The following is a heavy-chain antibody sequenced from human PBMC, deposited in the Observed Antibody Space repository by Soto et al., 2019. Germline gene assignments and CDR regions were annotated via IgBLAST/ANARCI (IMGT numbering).Heavy chain of an antibody. Sequence: QVQLVESGGGVVQPGRSLRLSCAASGFTFSSYGMHWVRQAPGKGLEWVAVISYDGSNKYYADSVKGRFTISRDNSKNTLYLQMNSLRAEDTAVYYCAKQMSGQQWLGDYWGQGTLVTVSS. CDR3: AKQMSGQQWLGDY. J-gene: IGHJ4*02. V-gene: IGHV3-30*18. D-gene: IGHD6-19*01. CDR2: ISYDGSNK. CDR1: GFTFSSYG.